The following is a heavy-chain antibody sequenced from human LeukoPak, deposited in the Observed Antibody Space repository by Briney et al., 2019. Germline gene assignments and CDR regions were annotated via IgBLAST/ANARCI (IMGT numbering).Heavy chain of an antibody. J-gene: IGHJ6*02. D-gene: IGHD2-21*01. CDR3: ARELRDYYYYGMDV. CDR2: ISYDGSNK. Sequence: GSLRLSCAASGFTFSSYAMHWVRQAPGKGLEWVAVISYDGSNKYYADSVKGRFTISRDNSKNTLYLQMNSLRAEDTAVYYCARELRDYYYYGMDVWGQGTTVTVSS. CDR1: GFTFSSYA. V-gene: IGHV3-30-3*01.